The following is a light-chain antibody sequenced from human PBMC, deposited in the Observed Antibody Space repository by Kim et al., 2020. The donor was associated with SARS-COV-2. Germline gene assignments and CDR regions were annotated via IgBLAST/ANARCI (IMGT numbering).Light chain of an antibody. Sequence: STGERATLSCRASQSVTSNYLVWYQQKPDQTPRLLIYDASRRATGIPDRFSGSGSGTDFTLTISRLEPEDFAVYYCQQYGSSPPFTFGQGTKLEI. CDR2: DAS. J-gene: IGKJ2*01. CDR3: QQYGSSPPFT. CDR1: QSVTSNY. V-gene: IGKV3-20*01.